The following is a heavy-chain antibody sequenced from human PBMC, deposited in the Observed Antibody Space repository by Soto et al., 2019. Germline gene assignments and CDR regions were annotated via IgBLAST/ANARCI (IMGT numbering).Heavy chain of an antibody. CDR3: SIDVASSGVGELDY. CDR2: IKSKTSGETT. J-gene: IGHJ4*02. CDR1: GFTFAPAW. Sequence: EVHVVESGGGLVKPGGSLRLSCAASGFTFAPAWMTWVRHSPGKGLEWVARIKSKTSGETTDYAAPVKGRFTISRDDSKSTVYLQMTSLNTEDTAIYYCSIDVASSGVGELDYWGQGTLVTLSS. V-gene: IGHV3-15*01. D-gene: IGHD2-21*01.